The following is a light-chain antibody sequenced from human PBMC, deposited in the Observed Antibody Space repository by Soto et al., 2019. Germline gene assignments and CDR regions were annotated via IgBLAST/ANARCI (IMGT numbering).Light chain of an antibody. J-gene: IGKJ1*01. CDR2: DAS. Sequence: DIQMTQSPSTLSASVGDRVTITCRASQSISSWLAWYQQKPGKAPKLLIYDASSLESGVPSRFSGSGSGAEFTLTISSLQHDDFETYYCQQSTSYSWTLGQGTKVDIK. V-gene: IGKV1-5*01. CDR3: QQSTSYSWT. CDR1: QSISSW.